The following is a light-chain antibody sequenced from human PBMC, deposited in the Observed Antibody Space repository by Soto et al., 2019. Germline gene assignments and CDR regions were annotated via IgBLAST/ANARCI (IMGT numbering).Light chain of an antibody. CDR2: DAS. CDR1: ESIRTW. Sequence: DIQMTQSPSTLSASIGDRVTITCRASESIRTWLAWYQHKPGKAPKFLIYDASSLESGVPSRFSGSGSGTDCTLTISRLQAEDVEIYYCQQHFTDPLTFGGGTKVDIK. V-gene: IGKV1-5*01. CDR3: QQHFTDPLT. J-gene: IGKJ4*01.